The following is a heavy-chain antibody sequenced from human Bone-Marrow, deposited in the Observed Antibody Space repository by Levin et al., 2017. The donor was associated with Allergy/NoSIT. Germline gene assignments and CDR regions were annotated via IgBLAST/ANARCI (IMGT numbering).Heavy chain of an antibody. CDR1: GASIRGSSHF. CDR3: VRDIGDYGDDVGGSPFDY. D-gene: IGHD4-17*01. CDR2: MFYSGRS. V-gene: IGHV4-39*07. Sequence: PSETLSLTCSVSGASIRGSSHFWGWIRQSPGEGLVWIGSMFYSGRSYYNPSLKSRVTVSVDTSKNQFFLRLTSVTAADTAFYFCVRDIGDYGDDVGGSPFDYWGQGILVTVSS. J-gene: IGHJ4*02.